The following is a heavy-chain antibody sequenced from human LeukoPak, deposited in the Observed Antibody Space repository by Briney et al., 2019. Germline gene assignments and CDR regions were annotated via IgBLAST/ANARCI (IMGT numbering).Heavy chain of an antibody. V-gene: IGHV1-2*02. J-gene: IGHJ6*03. Sequence: ASVKVSCKASGYTFTGYYMHWVRQAPGQGLAWMGWINPNSGGTNYAQKLQGRITMTRDTSISTAYMELSRLRSDDTAVYYCARDKEDGSGRGLNYYYYYYMDVWGKGTTVTVSS. CDR1: GYTFTGYY. CDR2: INPNSGGT. CDR3: ARDKEDGSGRGLNYYYYYYMDV. D-gene: IGHD3-10*01.